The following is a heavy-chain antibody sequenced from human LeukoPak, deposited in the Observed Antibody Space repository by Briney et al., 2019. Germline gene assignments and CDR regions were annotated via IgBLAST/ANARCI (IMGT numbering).Heavy chain of an antibody. CDR2: INHSGIT. Sequence: SETLSLTCTVSGGSISSGDYYWSWIRQPPGKGLEWIGEINHSGITNYNPSPKSRVTISIDTSKSQFSLKLNSVTAADTAVYYCSRGLSDVYWGQGTLVTVSS. CDR3: SRGLSDVY. V-gene: IGHV4-39*07. J-gene: IGHJ4*02. CDR1: GGSISSGDYY.